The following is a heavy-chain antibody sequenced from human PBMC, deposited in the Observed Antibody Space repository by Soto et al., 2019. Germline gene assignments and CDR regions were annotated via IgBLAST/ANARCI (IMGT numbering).Heavy chain of an antibody. V-gene: IGHV6-1*01. CDR1: GDSVSSNSAA. Sequence: SPTLSLTCAISGDSVSSNSAAWNWIRQSPSRGLEWLGRTYYRSKWYNDYAVSVKSRITINPDTSKNQFSLQLNSVTPEDTAVYYCARDRRRVLRNYYGSGSTGNCMDVWGQGTRVSFSS. CDR2: TYYRSKWYN. D-gene: IGHD3-10*01. J-gene: IGHJ6*02. CDR3: ARDRRRVLRNYYGSGSTGNCMDV.